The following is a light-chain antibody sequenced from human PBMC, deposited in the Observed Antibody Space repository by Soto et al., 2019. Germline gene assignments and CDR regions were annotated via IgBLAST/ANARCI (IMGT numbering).Light chain of an antibody. CDR1: SSNIGAGYD. V-gene: IGLV1-40*01. CDR2: GNS. Sequence: QSVLTQPPSVSGAPGQRGPISCTGSSSNIGAGYDVHWYQQLPVTAPKLLIYGNSNRPSWVPDRFSGSKSGTSASLAITGLQAEDEADYYCQSYDISLSGYVFGTGTKVTVL. CDR3: QSYDISLSGYV. J-gene: IGLJ1*01.